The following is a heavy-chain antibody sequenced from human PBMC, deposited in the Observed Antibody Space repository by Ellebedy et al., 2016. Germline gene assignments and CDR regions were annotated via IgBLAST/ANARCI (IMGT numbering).Heavy chain of an antibody. J-gene: IGHJ6*02. D-gene: IGHD2-21*01. CDR3: ARGGERFMDV. CDR1: GYILTESS. Sequence: ASVKVSCKVSGYILTESSMQWARQAPGKGLEWMGGFDPESGETVNAQQFQGRVAMTEDTSSDTAYMELSSLRSDDTAVYYCARGGERFMDVWGQGTTVIVSS. CDR2: FDPESGET. V-gene: IGHV1-24*01.